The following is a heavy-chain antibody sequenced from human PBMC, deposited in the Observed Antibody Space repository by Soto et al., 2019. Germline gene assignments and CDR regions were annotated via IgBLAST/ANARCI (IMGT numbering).Heavy chain of an antibody. CDR3: ARGGGSDSFDY. CDR2: INHLETT. Sequence: QLQLHESGSGLVKPSQTLSLTCTVSGASITYGGYSWSWIRQTPGKGLEWIGYINHLETTFYNPSLESRLTLSIERAKNQFSLNLNSMSAADRAVYFCARGGGSDSFDYWGQGILVTVSS. D-gene: IGHD1-26*01. V-gene: IGHV4-30-2*01. J-gene: IGHJ4*02. CDR1: GASITYGGYS.